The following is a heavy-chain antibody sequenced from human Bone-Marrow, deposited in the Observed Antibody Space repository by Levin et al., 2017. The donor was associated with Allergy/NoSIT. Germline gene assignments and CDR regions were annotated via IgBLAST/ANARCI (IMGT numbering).Heavy chain of an antibody. D-gene: IGHD7-27*01. J-gene: IGHJ6*03. CDR2: IYYSGSS. CDR1: GGSISSGSYF. CDR3: ARHVGIWGSYYYYYYYMDV. V-gene: IGHV4-39*01. Sequence: PSETLSLTCTVSGGSISSGSYFWGWIRQPPGKGLEWIGNIYYSGSSCYNPSLKSRVTISVDTSKNQFSLKLSSVTAADTAVYYCARHVGIWGSYYYYYYYMDVWGKGTTVTVSS.